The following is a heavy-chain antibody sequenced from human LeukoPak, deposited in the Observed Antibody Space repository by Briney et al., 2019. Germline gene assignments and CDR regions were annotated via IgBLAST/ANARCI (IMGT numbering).Heavy chain of an antibody. D-gene: IGHD3-16*01. CDR1: GFTVSSYS. CDR3: ARGVVRTIGSPGHYYYYYMDV. V-gene: IGHV3-21*01. J-gene: IGHJ6*03. CDR2: ISSSSSYI. Sequence: GGSLRLSCAAAGFTVSSYSKNWVRQAPGKGLEWVSSISSSSSYIYYADSVKGRFTISRDNAKNSLYLQMNSLRAEDAAVYYCARGVVRTIGSPGHYYYYYMDVWGKGTTVTVSS.